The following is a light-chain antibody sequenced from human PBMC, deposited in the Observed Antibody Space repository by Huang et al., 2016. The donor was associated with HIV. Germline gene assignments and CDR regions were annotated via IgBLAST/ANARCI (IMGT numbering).Light chain of an antibody. J-gene: IGKJ4*01. CDR3: QQRSVWPPTLT. V-gene: IGKV3-11*01. CDR2: DAS. Sequence: EIVLTQSPATLSWSPGERATLSCKATQSVDRYLAWYQQKPGQAPRLLMYDASTRAAGVPARFSGSGSGTDFTLSISSLEPEDFAVYYCQQRSVWPPTLTFGGGTKVEIK. CDR1: QSVDRY.